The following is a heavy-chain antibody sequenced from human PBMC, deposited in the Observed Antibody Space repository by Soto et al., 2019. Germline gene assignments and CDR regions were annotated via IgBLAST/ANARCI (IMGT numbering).Heavy chain of an antibody. CDR3: ASQPNWNYGGDWFDP. CDR1: GYSFTSYW. CDR2: IDPSDSYT. J-gene: IGHJ5*02. D-gene: IGHD1-7*01. Sequence: GESLKISCKGSGYSFTSYWISWVRQMPGKGLEWMGRIDPSDSYTNYSPSFQGHVTISADKSISTAYLQWSSLKASDTAMYYCASQPNWNYGGDWFDPWGQGTLVTVSS. V-gene: IGHV5-10-1*01.